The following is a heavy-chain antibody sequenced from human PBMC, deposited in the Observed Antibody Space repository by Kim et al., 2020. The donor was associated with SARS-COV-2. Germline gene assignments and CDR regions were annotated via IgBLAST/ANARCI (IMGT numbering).Heavy chain of an antibody. CDR2: INHSGNT. J-gene: IGHJ5*02. Sequence: SETLSLTCAVYGGSFSDYYWSWIRQPPGKGLEWIGEINHSGNTNYNPSLKSRVTISVDTSKNQFSLKLSSVTAADTAVYYCARRRSYLQWLIQGGWFDPWGQGTLVTVSS. V-gene: IGHV4-34*01. CDR1: GGSFSDYY. CDR3: ARRRSYLQWLIQGGWFDP. D-gene: IGHD6-19*01.